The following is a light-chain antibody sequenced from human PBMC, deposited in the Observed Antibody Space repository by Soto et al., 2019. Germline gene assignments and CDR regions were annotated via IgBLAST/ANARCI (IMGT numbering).Light chain of an antibody. CDR1: SGHSSYS. V-gene: IGLV4-60*03. CDR3: ETWDSNTRV. CDR2: LEGSGSY. J-gene: IGLJ1*01. Sequence: LVLTQSSSASASLGSSVKRTCTLSSGHSSYSIAWHQQQPGKAPRYLMKLEGSGSYNKGSGVPDRFSGSSSGADRYLTISNLQSGDEADYYCETWDSNTRVFGTGTQLTVL.